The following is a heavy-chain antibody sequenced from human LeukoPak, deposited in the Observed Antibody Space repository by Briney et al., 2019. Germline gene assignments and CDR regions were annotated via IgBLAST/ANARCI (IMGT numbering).Heavy chain of an antibody. Sequence: GGSLRLSCAASGFTFSSYAMSWVRQAPGKGLEWVSAISGSGGSTYYADSVKGRFTISRDNSKNTLYLQMNSLRAEDTAVYYCAKRDRGYSYGRTDYWGQGTLVTVSS. CDR2: ISGSGGST. CDR1: GFTFSSYA. D-gene: IGHD5-18*01. CDR3: AKRDRGYSYGRTDY. J-gene: IGHJ4*02. V-gene: IGHV3-23*01.